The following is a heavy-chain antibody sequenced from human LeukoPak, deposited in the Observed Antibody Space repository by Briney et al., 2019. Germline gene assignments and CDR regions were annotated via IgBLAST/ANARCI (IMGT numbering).Heavy chain of an antibody. CDR2: ISYDGSNE. CDR3: ARGSTHGSSGYLRPFDY. J-gene: IGHJ4*02. V-gene: IGHV3-30-3*01. CDR1: GFTFSNYA. Sequence: PGGSLRLSCAASGFTFSNYAMSWVRQAPGKGLDWVTIISYDGSNEYYAASVKGRFTISRDNSRNTVFLQMNSLRDEDTAVYYCARGSTHGSSGYLRPFDYWGRGTLVTVSS. D-gene: IGHD3-22*01.